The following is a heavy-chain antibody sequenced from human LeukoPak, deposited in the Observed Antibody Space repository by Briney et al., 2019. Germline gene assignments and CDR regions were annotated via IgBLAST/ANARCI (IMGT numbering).Heavy chain of an antibody. CDR1: GFTFSSYA. V-gene: IGHV3-23*01. Sequence: PGGSLRLSCAASGFTFSSYAMSWVRQAPEKGLEWVSAISGSGGSTYYADSVKGRFTISRDNSKNTLYLQMNSLRAEDTAVYYCAKDRGGRYCSSTSCYRPLDYWGQGTLVTVSS. D-gene: IGHD2-2*01. CDR3: AKDRGGRYCSSTSCYRPLDY. J-gene: IGHJ4*02. CDR2: ISGSGGST.